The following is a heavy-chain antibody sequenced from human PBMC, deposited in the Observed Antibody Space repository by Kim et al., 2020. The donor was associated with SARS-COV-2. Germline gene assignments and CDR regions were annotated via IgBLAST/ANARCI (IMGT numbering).Heavy chain of an antibody. V-gene: IGHV4-39*07. Sequence: NPSIKSRVTISVDTSKNQFSLKLSSVTAADTAVYYCARGGYRYYYYGMDVWGQGTTVTVSS. D-gene: IGHD6-25*01. J-gene: IGHJ6*02. CDR3: ARGGYRYYYYGMDV.